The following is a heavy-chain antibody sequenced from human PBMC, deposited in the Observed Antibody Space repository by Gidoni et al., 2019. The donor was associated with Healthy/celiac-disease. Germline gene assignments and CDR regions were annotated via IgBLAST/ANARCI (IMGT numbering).Heavy chain of an antibody. CDR1: GFTFRSFA. V-gene: IGHV3-23*01. CDR2: ISGSGCST. D-gene: IGHD3-9*01. Sequence: EVQLLESGGGVVQPGVSSKLACAASGFTFRSFAMSWVRPAPGKALEWVSAISGSGCSTYYADSVKGRFTISRDNSKNTLYLQMNSLRAEDTAVYYCAKVRDILTGYYRPLFDYWGQGTLVTVSS. J-gene: IGHJ4*02. CDR3: AKVRDILTGYYRPLFDY.